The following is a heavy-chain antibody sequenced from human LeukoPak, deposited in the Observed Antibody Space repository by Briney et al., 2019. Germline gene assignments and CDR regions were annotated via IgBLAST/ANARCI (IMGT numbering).Heavy chain of an antibody. Sequence: GGSLRLSCAASGFTFDDYGMSWVRQAPGKGLEWVSGINWNGGSTGYADSVKGRFTMSRDNAKNSLYLQMNSLRAEDTAVYYCARGGFWATISGLDYWGQGTLVTVSS. CDR3: ARGGFWATISGLDY. J-gene: IGHJ4*02. CDR1: GFTFDDYG. CDR2: INWNGGST. V-gene: IGHV3-20*04. D-gene: IGHD5-12*01.